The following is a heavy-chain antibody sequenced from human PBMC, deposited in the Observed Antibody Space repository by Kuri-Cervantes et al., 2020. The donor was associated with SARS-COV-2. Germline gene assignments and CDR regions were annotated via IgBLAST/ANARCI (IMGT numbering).Heavy chain of an antibody. CDR3: ARESSGGSGSFYYYGMDV. CDR1: GFTFSDYA. CDR2: ISYDGTFE. D-gene: IGHD3-10*01. J-gene: IGHJ6*02. Sequence: GESLKISCAASGFTFSDYAMHWVRQAPGKGPEWVAFISYDGTFEYYANSVKGRFTISRDSSKNSLHLQMNSLRPEDTAVYYCARESSGGSGSFYYYGMDVWGQGTTVTVSS. V-gene: IGHV3-30*04.